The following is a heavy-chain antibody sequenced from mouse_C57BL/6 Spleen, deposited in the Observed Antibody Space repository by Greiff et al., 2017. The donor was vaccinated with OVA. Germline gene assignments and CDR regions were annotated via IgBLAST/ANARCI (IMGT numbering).Heavy chain of an antibody. CDR2: ISDGGSYT. J-gene: IGHJ1*03. CDR3: ARDQKGFYYGRSYWYFDV. Sequence: EVQLVESGGGLVKPGGSLKLSCAASGFTFSSYALSWVRQTPEKRLEWVATISDGGSYTYYPDNVKGRFTISRDNAKNNLYLQMSQLKSEDTAMYDCARDQKGFYYGRSYWYFDVWGTGTTVTVSS. CDR1: GFTFSSYA. V-gene: IGHV5-4*01. D-gene: IGHD1-1*01.